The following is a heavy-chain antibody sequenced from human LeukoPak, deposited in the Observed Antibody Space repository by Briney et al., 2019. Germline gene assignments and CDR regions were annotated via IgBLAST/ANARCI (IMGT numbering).Heavy chain of an antibody. V-gene: IGHV3-21*01. CDR2: ISGSSAYV. Sequence: GGSLRLSCAASGFPFSAYSMNWVRRAPGKGLEWVSSISGSSAYVYYADSVKGRFTVSRDNAKNSLYLQMSSLGAEDTAVYYCAKAYYDSSGYSYYFDYWGQGTPVTVSS. D-gene: IGHD3-22*01. CDR3: AKAYYDSSGYSYYFDY. CDR1: GFPFSAYS. J-gene: IGHJ4*02.